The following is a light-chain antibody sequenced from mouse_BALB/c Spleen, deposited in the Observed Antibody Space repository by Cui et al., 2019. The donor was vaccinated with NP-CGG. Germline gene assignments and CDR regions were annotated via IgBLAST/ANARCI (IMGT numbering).Light chain of an antibody. V-gene: IGLV1*01. J-gene: IGLJ1*01. Sequence: HAVLSQSSAFTTSPGETVTLTCRSSTGAVTTSNYANWVQEKPDHLFTGLIGGTNNRTPGVPARFSGSLIGDKAALTITGAQTEDEAIYFCALWYSNPGGFGGGTKLTVL. CDR1: TGAVTTSNY. CDR2: GTN. CDR3: ALWYSNPGG.